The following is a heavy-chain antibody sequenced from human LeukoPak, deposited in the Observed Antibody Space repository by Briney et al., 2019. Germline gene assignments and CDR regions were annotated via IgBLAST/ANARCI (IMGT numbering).Heavy chain of an antibody. D-gene: IGHD3-10*01. J-gene: IGHJ4*02. Sequence: GESLKISRKGSGYSFTSYWISWVRQMPGKGLEWMGRLDPSDSYTNYSPSFQGHVTISADKSISTAYLQWSSLKASDTAMYYCARHKYYGSGSPADFDYWGQGTLVTVSS. CDR2: LDPSDSYT. V-gene: IGHV5-10-1*01. CDR3: ARHKYYGSGSPADFDY. CDR1: GYSFTSYW.